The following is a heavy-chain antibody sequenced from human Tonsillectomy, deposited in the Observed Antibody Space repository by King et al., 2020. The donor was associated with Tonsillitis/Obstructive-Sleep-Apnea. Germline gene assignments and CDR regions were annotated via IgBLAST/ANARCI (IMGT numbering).Heavy chain of an antibody. CDR2: ISSSSSYI. CDR3: VCCAKQWLVLRGKLFQH. D-gene: IGHD6-19*01. Sequence: VQLVESGGGLVKPGGSLRLSCAASGFTFSSYSMNWVRQAPGKGLEWVSSISSSSSYIYYADSVKGRFTISRDNAKNSLYLQMNSLRAEDTAVYYCVCCAKQWLVLRGKLFQHWGQGTLVTVSS. CDR1: GFTFSSYS. V-gene: IGHV3-21*01. J-gene: IGHJ1*01.